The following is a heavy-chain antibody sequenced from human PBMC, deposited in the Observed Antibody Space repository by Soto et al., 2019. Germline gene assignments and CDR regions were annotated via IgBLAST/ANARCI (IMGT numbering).Heavy chain of an antibody. CDR2: IIPIFGTA. CDR1: GYTFTSYA. J-gene: IGHJ6*03. Sequence: GASVKVSCKASGYTFTSYAMHWVRQAPGQGLEWMGGIIPIFGTANYAQKFQGRVTITADESTSTAYMELSSLRSEDTAVYYCARAWNYYYYYMDVWGKGTTVTVSS. D-gene: IGHD1-1*01. CDR3: ARAWNYYYYYMDV. V-gene: IGHV1-69*13.